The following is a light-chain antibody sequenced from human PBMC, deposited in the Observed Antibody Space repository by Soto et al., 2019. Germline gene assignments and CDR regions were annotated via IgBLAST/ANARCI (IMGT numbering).Light chain of an antibody. CDR2: KDT. Sequence: SSELTQPSSVSVSPGQTARITCSGDVLAKKYARWFQQKPGQAPVLVIYKDTERPSGIPERFSGSSSGTTVTLTISGAQVEDEADYYCYSAADNNRVFGTGTKLTVL. CDR1: VLAKKY. CDR3: YSAADNNRV. J-gene: IGLJ1*01. V-gene: IGLV3-27*01.